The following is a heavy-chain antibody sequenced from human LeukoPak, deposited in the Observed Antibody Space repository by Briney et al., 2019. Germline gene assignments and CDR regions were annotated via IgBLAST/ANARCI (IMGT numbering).Heavy chain of an antibody. CDR1: GYTFTSYD. D-gene: IGHD3-9*01. V-gene: IGHV1-8*01. CDR2: MNPNRGNT. CDR3: ARVLRYFDWLLPFDY. Sequence: ASVKVSCKASGYTFTSYDINWVRQATGHGLEWMGWMNPNRGNTGYAQKFQGRVTMTRNTSISTAYMELSSLRSEDTAVYYCARVLRYFDWLLPFDYWGQGTLVTVSS. J-gene: IGHJ4*02.